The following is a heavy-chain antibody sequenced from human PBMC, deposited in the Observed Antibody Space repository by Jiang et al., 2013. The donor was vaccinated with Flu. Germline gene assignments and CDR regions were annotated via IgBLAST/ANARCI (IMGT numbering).Heavy chain of an antibody. Sequence: GLVKPSGTLSLTCDVSGVSIRSNSWWSWVRQSPGKGLEWIGEIYHSGSTNYNPSLKSRVTLSVDTSKNQFSLKVTSVTAADTAVYYCARDGVYGSGRFIFDSWGQGTLVPVSS. V-gene: IGHV4-4*02. J-gene: IGHJ4*02. D-gene: IGHD3-10*01. CDR2: IYHSGST. CDR3: ARDGVYGSGRFIFDS. CDR1: GVSIRSNSW.